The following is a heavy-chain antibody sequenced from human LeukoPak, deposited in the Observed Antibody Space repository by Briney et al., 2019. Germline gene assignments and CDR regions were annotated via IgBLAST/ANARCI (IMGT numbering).Heavy chain of an antibody. V-gene: IGHV3-23*01. J-gene: IGHJ4*02. CDR2: IGSDENR. D-gene: IGHD2-8*02. Sequence: GGSLRLSCAASGFTFSNYAMSWVRQAPGKGLEWVSGIGSDENRLYADSVKGRFTISRDNSKNTLYLQMNSLRVEDTAVYYCAKDVIHWSFDHWGQGTLVTVSS. CDR1: GFTFSNYA. CDR3: AKDVIHWSFDH.